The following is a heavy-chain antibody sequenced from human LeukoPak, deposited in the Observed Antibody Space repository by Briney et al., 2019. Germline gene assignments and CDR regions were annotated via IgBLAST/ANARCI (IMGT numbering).Heavy chain of an antibody. V-gene: IGHV1-18*01. D-gene: IGHD6-19*01. CDR3: ARVPGYSSGWYGPDFDY. CDR1: GYTFTSYG. CDR2: ISAYNGNT. Sequence: ASVKVSCKASGYTFTSYGISLVRQAPGQGLEWMGWISAYNGNTNYAQKLQGRVTMTTDTSTSTAYMELRSLRSDDTAVYYCARVPGYSSGWYGPDFDYWGQGTLVTVSS. J-gene: IGHJ4*02.